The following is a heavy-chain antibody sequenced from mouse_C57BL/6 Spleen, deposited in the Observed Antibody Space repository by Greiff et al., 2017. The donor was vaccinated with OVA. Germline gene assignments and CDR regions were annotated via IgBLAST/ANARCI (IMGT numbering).Heavy chain of an antibody. CDR3: ARRNYYGSSYAMDY. D-gene: IGHD1-1*01. V-gene: IGHV5-6*01. J-gene: IGHJ4*01. CDR2: ISSGGSYP. Sequence: EVQGVESGGDLVKPGGSLKLSCAASGFTFSSYGMSWVRQTPDKRLEWAATISSGGSYPSYPDSVKGRFTISRDNAKNTLYLQMSSLKSEDTAMYYCARRNYYGSSYAMDYWGQGTSVTVSS. CDR1: GFTFSSYG.